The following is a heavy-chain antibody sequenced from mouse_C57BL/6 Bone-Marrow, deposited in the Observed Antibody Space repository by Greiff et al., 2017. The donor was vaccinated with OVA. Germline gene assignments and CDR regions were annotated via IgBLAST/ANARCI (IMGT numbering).Heavy chain of an antibody. J-gene: IGHJ1*03. Sequence: EVKVVESGPELVKPGASVKMSCKASGYTFTDYNMHWVKQSHGKSLEWIGYINPNNGGTSYNQKFKGKATLTVNKSSSTAYMELRSLASEDSTVYYCARPHYYGSSYCLYFDVWGTGTTVTVSS. D-gene: IGHD1-1*01. V-gene: IGHV1-22*01. CDR3: ARPHYYGSSYCLYFDV. CDR2: INPNNGGT. CDR1: GYTFTDYN.